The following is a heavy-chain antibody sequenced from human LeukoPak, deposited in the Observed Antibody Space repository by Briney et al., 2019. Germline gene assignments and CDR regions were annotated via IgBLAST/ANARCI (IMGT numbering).Heavy chain of an antibody. CDR2: IPYDGSNK. Sequence: LTGGSLRLSCAASGFTFSSYAMHWVRQAPGKGLEWVAVIPYDGSNKYYADSVKGRFTISRDNSKNTLYLQMDSLRAEDTAVYYCARDPRRGHYYGSGSYSNWGQGTLVTVSS. CDR3: ARDPRRGHYYGSGSYSN. J-gene: IGHJ4*02. V-gene: IGHV3-30-3*01. D-gene: IGHD3-10*01. CDR1: GFTFSSYA.